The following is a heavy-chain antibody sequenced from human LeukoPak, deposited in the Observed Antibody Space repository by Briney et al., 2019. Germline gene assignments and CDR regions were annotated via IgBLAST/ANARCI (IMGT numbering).Heavy chain of an antibody. V-gene: IGHV3-7*03. D-gene: IGHD3-22*01. Sequence: GVSLRLSCVVSGFTFRAYWMTWVHQAPGKGLEWVANINGAGSEKYYVDSVKGRFTISRDNAKNSLFLQMNSLRDEDTAIYYCASPYDSSGYYDRWGQGTLVTVSS. J-gene: IGHJ4*02. CDR3: ASPYDSSGYYDR. CDR2: INGAGSEK. CDR1: GFTFRAYW.